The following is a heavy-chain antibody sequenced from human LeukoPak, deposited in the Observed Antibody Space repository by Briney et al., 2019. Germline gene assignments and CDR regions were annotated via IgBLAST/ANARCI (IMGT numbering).Heavy chain of an antibody. CDR2: ISGSGGTT. V-gene: IGHV3-23*01. Sequence: GGSLRLSCEASGFTFSSYAMSWVRQAPGKGLEWVSRISGSGGTTYYADSVKGRFTISRDTSKNTVYLQVNSLRAEDTAIYYCVTDLTGTTAGLGYWGQGTLVTVSS. D-gene: IGHD1-7*01. J-gene: IGHJ4*02. CDR1: GFTFSSYA. CDR3: VTDLTGTTAGLGY.